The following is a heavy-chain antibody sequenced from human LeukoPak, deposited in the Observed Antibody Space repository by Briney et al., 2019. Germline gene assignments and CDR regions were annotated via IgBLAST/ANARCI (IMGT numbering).Heavy chain of an antibody. CDR2: ISAYNGNT. V-gene: IGHV1-18*01. Sequence: ASVKVSCKASGYTFTSYGISWVRQAPGQGLEWMGWISAYNGNTNYAQKLQGRVTMTTDTSTSTAYMELRSLRPGDTAVYYCAKGYYDSSPPGAFDIGGQGTMVTASS. CDR1: GYTFTSYG. J-gene: IGHJ3*02. CDR3: AKGYYDSSPPGAFDI. D-gene: IGHD3-22*01.